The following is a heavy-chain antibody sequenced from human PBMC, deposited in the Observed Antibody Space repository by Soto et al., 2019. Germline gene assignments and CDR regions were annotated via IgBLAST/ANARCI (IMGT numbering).Heavy chain of an antibody. Sequence: SETLSLTCAVYGGSFSGYYWSWIRQPPGKGLEWIGEINHSGSTNYNPPLKSRVTISVDTSKNQFSLKLSSVTAADTAVYYCARSGYYYDSSGYYYLDYWGQGTLVTVSS. V-gene: IGHV4-34*01. CDR2: INHSGST. CDR3: ARSGYYYDSSGYYYLDY. D-gene: IGHD3-22*01. CDR1: GGSFSGYY. J-gene: IGHJ4*02.